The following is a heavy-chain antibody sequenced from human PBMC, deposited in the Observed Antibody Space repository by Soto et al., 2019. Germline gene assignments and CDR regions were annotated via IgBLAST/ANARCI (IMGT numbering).Heavy chain of an antibody. Sequence: PSETLSLTCTVSGGSISSSSYYWGWIRQPPGKGLEWIGSIYYSGSTYYNPSLKSRVTISVDTSKNQFSLKLSSVTAADTAVYYCARYLGDIVVVPAAIGYWGQGTLVTVSS. CDR1: GGSISSSSYY. J-gene: IGHJ4*02. CDR2: IYYSGST. D-gene: IGHD2-2*02. CDR3: ARYLGDIVVVPAAIGY. V-gene: IGHV4-39*01.